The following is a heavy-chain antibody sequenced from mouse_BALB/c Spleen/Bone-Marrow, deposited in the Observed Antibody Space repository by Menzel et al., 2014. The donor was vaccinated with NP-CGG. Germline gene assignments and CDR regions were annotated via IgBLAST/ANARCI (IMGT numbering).Heavy chain of an antibody. Sequence: EVKLVESGGGLVKPGGSLKLSCAASGFTFSSYTMSWVRQTPEKRLEWVATISSGGSYTYYPDSVKGRFTISRDNAKNTLYLQMSSLKSEDTAMYYYTRDAMDYWGQGTSVTVSS. J-gene: IGHJ4*01. CDR2: ISSGGSYT. V-gene: IGHV5-6-4*01. CDR1: GFTFSSYT. CDR3: TRDAMDY.